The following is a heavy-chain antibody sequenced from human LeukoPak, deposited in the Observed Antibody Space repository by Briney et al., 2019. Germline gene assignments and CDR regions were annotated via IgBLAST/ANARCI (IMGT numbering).Heavy chain of an antibody. CDR3: AGRFPWFGP. Sequence: PSETLSLTCTVSGGSISSFYWSWIRQPPGKGLEWIGYIYYSGSTNYNPSLKSRVTISVDTSKSQFSLKLSSVTAADTAVYYCAGRFPWFGPWGQGTLVTVSS. CDR1: GGSISSFY. J-gene: IGHJ5*02. CDR2: IYYSGST. V-gene: IGHV4-59*08.